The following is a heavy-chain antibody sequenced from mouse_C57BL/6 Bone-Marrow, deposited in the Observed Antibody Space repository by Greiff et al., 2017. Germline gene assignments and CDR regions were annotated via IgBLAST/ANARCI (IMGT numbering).Heavy chain of an antibody. V-gene: IGHV1-26*01. Sequence: VQLKQSGPELVKPGASVKISCKASGYTFTDYYMNWVKQSHGTSLEWIGDINPNNGGTSYNQKFKGQAPLTVEKSSSTAYMELRSLTSADSAVYYCARGALNPWFAYWGQGTLVTVSA. CDR3: ARGALNPWFAY. J-gene: IGHJ3*01. D-gene: IGHD1-3*01. CDR2: INPNNGGT. CDR1: GYTFTDYY.